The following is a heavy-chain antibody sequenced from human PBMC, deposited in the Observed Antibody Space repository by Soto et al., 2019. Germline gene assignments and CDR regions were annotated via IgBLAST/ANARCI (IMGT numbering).Heavy chain of an antibody. V-gene: IGHV1-69*13. CDR3: AREYCGGDCTRVDYYYYGMDV. Sequence: SVKVSCKASGGTFSSYAISWVRQAPGQGLEWMGGIIPIFGTANYAQKFQGRVTITADESTSTAYMELSSLRSEDTAVYYCAREYCGGDCTRVDYYYYGMDVWGQGTKVTVS. J-gene: IGHJ6*02. CDR1: GGTFSSYA. D-gene: IGHD2-21*02. CDR2: IIPIFGTA.